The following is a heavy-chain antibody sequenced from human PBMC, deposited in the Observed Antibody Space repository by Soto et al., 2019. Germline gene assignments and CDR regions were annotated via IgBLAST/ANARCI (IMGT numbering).Heavy chain of an antibody. CDR2: ISAYNGNT. D-gene: IGHD3-9*01. CDR1: GYTFTSYG. J-gene: IGHJ6*02. CDR3: ARDFDTNDHYYYNDGMDV. V-gene: IGHV1-18*01. Sequence: ASVKVSCKASGYTFTSYGISCVSQAREQGFEWMGWISAYNGNTTNAQTHQGRVTMTTDTSTSTAYMELRSLRSGDWAVYYCARDFDTNDHYYYNDGMDVWFQGATVTVSS.